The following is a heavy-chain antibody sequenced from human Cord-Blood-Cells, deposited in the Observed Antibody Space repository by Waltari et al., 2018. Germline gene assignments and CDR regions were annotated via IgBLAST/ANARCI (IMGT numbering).Heavy chain of an antibody. Sequence: QVQLQESGPGLVKPSEPLSLTCTVSGGSLSSYYWSWIRQPPGKGLEWIGYIYYSGSTNYNPSLKSRVTISVDTSKNQFSLKLSSVTAADTAVYYCARGKSASIAAAAADYWGQGTLVTVSS. D-gene: IGHD6-13*01. J-gene: IGHJ4*02. CDR1: GGSLSSYY. CDR2: IYYSGST. CDR3: ARGKSASIAAAAADY. V-gene: IGHV4-59*01.